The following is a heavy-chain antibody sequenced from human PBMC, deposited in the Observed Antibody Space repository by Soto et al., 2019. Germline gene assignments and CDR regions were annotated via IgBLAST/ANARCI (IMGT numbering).Heavy chain of an antibody. Sequence: PGGSLRLSCAASGFTFSSYAMHWVRQAPGKGLEWVAVISYDGSNKYYADSVKGRFTISRDNSKNTLYLQMNSLRAEDTAVYYCARDSGLLWFGELRYGMDVWGQGTTVTVSS. CDR2: ISYDGSNK. CDR1: GFTFSSYA. D-gene: IGHD3-10*01. V-gene: IGHV3-30-3*01. CDR3: ARDSGLLWFGELRYGMDV. J-gene: IGHJ6*02.